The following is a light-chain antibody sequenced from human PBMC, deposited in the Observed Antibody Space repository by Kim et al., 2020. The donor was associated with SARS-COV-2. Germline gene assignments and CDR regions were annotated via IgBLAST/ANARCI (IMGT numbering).Light chain of an antibody. J-gene: IGLJ2*01. CDR3: SSYTSSTTFI. CDR1: SSDVGSYDR. CDR2: EVS. V-gene: IGLV2-18*02. Sequence: QSVPISCTGTSSDVGSYDRVSWYQQPPGTAPKLMIYEVSNRPSGVPDRFSGSKSGNTASLTISGLQAEDEADYYCSSYTSSTTFIFGGGTQLTVL.